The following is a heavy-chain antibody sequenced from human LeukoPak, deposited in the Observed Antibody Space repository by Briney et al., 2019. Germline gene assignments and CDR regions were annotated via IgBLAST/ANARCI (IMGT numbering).Heavy chain of an antibody. D-gene: IGHD2/OR15-2a*01. CDR1: GGTFSSYA. CDR3: ARLPKNKNWFDP. CDR2: IIPIFGTA. Sequence: GASVKVSCKASGGTFSSYAISWVRQAPGQGLEWMGGIIPIFGTANHAQKFQGRVTITADESTSTAYMELSSLRSEDTAVYYCARLPKNKNWFDPWGQGTLVTVSS. J-gene: IGHJ5*02. V-gene: IGHV1-69*13.